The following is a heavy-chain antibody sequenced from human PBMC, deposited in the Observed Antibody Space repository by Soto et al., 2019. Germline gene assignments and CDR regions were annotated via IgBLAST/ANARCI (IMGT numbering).Heavy chain of an antibody. D-gene: IGHD3-3*02. CDR3: ARDPFSDYYYYGLDV. J-gene: IGHJ6*02. V-gene: IGHV3-66*01. Sequence: QLVESGGGLVQPGGSLRLSCAASGFSVSRSYMTWVRQAPGKGLEWVSIIDLGGIAHYTDSVKGRFTISRDSSQNTLYLQMTSLGAEDTAVYFCARDPFSDYYYYGLDVWGQGTTVTVSS. CDR1: GFSVSRSY. CDR2: IDLGGIA.